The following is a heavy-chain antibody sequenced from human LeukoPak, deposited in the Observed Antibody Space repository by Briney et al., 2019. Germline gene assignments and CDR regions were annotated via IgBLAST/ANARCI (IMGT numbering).Heavy chain of an antibody. CDR2: IYYSGST. D-gene: IGHD6-19*01. Sequence: SETLSLTCTVSGGSISSSSYYWGWIRQPPGKGLEWIGTIYYSGSTYYNATLKSRLTISVDTSKNQFSLKLSSVTAADTAVYYCARLSGGTQWLAPFDYWGQGTLVTVSS. CDR3: ARLSGGTQWLAPFDY. V-gene: IGHV4-39*01. J-gene: IGHJ4*02. CDR1: GGSISSSSYY.